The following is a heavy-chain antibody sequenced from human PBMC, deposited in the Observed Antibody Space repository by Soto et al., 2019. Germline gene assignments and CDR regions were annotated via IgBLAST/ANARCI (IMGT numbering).Heavy chain of an antibody. J-gene: IGHJ5*02. Sequence: SVKVSCKASGGTFSSYAISWVRQAPGQGLEWMGGIIPIFGTANYAQKFQGRVTITADESTSTAYMELSSLRSEDTAVYYCARDMEVAGDPRFDPWGQCTLVTVSS. CDR3: ARDMEVAGDPRFDP. CDR1: GGTFSSYA. V-gene: IGHV1-69*13. D-gene: IGHD6-19*01. CDR2: IIPIFGTA.